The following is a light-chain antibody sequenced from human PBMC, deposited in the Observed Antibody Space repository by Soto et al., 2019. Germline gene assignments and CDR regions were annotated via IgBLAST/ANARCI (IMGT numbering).Light chain of an antibody. V-gene: IGLV1-40*01. CDR3: QSYDSSLGGSV. Sequence: QSVLTQPPSVSGAPGQRVTISCTGSTSNIGTDYGVHWYQQLPGTSPKLLIYGNSNRPSGVPDRFSGSKSGTSASLAITGLQAEDEADYYCQSYDSSLGGSVFGGGTKVTVL. J-gene: IGLJ2*01. CDR2: GNS. CDR1: TSNIGTDYG.